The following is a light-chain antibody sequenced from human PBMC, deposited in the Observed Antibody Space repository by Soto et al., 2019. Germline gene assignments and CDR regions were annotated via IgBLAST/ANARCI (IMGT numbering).Light chain of an antibody. Sequence: DIQMTQSPSTLSAAVGDGVTITCRASQIIGSWLAWYQQKPGKAPKLLIYKATNLQSGVPSRFSGSGSVTDLSLTIRSLQPEDSATSFCQQYNDFQYTFGPGTKLE. CDR1: QIIGSW. V-gene: IGKV1-5*03. CDR2: KAT. CDR3: QQYNDFQYT. J-gene: IGKJ2*01.